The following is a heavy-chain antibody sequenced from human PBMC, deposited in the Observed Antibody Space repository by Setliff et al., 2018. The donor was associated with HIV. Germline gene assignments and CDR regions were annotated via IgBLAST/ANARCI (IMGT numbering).Heavy chain of an antibody. CDR1: GFTFSSFS. J-gene: IGHJ4*02. V-gene: IGHV3-64D*08. Sequence: GSLRLSCSSYGFTFSSFSMHWVRQAPGKGLQYVAGINGNGQTTYYGDSVKGRFTISRDNSKNTLSLQLNSLRPEDTAMYHCVRDFEYWSGVFVWGYFHFWGQGTPVTVS. CDR3: VRDFEYWSGVFVWGYFHF. D-gene: IGHD3-3*01. CDR2: INGNGQTT.